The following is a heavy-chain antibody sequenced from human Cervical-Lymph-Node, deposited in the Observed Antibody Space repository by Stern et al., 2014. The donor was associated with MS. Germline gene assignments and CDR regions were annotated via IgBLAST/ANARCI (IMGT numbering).Heavy chain of an antibody. CDR3: AAVAGSSDDAFDI. V-gene: IGHV4-39*01. CDR2: VYYAGST. D-gene: IGHD6-19*01. CDR1: GDSISSDSHY. J-gene: IGHJ3*02. Sequence: QLQLQESGPGLVKPSETLTLTCTVFGDSISSDSHYWAWIRQPPGKGLEWILSVYYAGSTYYNPSLKSRLTISVDTSKNQFSLKLRSVAAADTAVYYCAAVAGSSDDAFDIWGQGTVVAVSS.